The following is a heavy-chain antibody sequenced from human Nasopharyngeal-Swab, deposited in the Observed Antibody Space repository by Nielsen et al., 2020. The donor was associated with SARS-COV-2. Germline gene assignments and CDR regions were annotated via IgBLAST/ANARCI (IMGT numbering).Heavy chain of an antibody. J-gene: IGHJ4*02. Sequence: GESLKISCAASEITVSANYMTWVRQAPGKGLEWVSLIYSDGTTYYADSVKGRFTVSRDNSKNTLYLQMNSLRAEDTAIYYCARDEAGTANSGFDYWGQGTLVTVSS. D-gene: IGHD1-1*01. CDR2: IYSDGTT. V-gene: IGHV3-66*01. CDR1: EITVSANY. CDR3: ARDEAGTANSGFDY.